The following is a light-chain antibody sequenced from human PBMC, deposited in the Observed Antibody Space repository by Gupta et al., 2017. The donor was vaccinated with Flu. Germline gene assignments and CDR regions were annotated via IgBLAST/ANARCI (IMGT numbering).Light chain of an antibody. CDR2: AAS. CDR1: QSFGSM. CDR3: QQDSDCPHT. Sequence: PPTLSVSPGDGATLSCRASQSFGSMLAWYQQKPGQAPRLLIYAASTRATGIPARFSGSGSGTEFALTISSLQSEDFAVYYCQQDSDCPHTFGQGTRLEIK. V-gene: IGKV3-15*01. J-gene: IGKJ5*01.